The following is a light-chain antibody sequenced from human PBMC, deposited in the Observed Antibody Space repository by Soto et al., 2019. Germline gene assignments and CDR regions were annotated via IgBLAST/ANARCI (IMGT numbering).Light chain of an antibody. CDR2: GTS. J-gene: IGKJ1*01. CDR3: QQYSSYWT. CDR1: QSVKSSY. Sequence: EVVLTQSPGTLSLSPGERATLPCRASQSVKSSYLAWYRHKPGQAPRLLIYGTSSRATGIPDRFSGSGSGTEFTLTISSLQPDDFATYYCQQYSSYWTFGQGTKVDI. V-gene: IGKV3-20*01.